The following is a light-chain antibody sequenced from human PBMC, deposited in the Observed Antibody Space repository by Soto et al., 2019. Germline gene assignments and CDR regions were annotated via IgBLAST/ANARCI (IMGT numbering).Light chain of an antibody. CDR3: QQYGSSPPYT. Sequence: EIVLTQSPGTLSLSPGDRATLSCRASQSVSSSYFAWYQQKPGEAPRLLIDGASSRATGIPDRFSGSGSTTYFTLTISRLEPEYFAVYYCQQYGSSPPYTFGQGTKLEIK. CDR2: GAS. V-gene: IGKV3-20*01. J-gene: IGKJ2*01. CDR1: QSVSSSY.